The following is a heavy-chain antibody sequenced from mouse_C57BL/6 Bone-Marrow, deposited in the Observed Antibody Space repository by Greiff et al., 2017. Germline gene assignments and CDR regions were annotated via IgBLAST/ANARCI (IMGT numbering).Heavy chain of an antibody. J-gene: IGHJ3*01. CDR1: GFTFSSYA. V-gene: IGHV5-4*01. Sequence: EVKLMESGGGLVKPGGSLKLSCAASGFTFSSYAMSWVRQTPEKRLEWVATLSDGGSYTYYPDNVKGRFTISRDNAKNNLYLQMNHLKAEDTAMYYCARENYGSRGFAYWGQGTLVTVSA. D-gene: IGHD1-1*01. CDR2: LSDGGSYT. CDR3: ARENYGSRGFAY.